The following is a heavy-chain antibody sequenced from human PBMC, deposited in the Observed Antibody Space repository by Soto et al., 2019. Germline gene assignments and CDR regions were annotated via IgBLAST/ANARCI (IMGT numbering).Heavy chain of an antibody. V-gene: IGHV3-23*01. CDR2: ISGSGGST. Sequence: GGSLRLSCAASGFTFSSYAMSWVRQAPGKGLEWVSAISGSGGSTYYADSVKGRFTISRDNSKNTLYLQMNSLRAEDTAVYYCAKESGRLLDYYYDMDVWGKGTTVTVSS. CDR1: GFTFSSYA. J-gene: IGHJ6*03. CDR3: AKESGRLLDYYYDMDV. D-gene: IGHD2-15*01.